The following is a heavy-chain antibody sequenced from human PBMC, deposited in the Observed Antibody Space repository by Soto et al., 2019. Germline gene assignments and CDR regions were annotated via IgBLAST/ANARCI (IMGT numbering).Heavy chain of an antibody. D-gene: IGHD6-19*01. Sequence: GGSLRLSCAASGFTFSSYAMSWVRQAPGKGLEWVSAISGRGGSTYYADSMKGRFTISRDNSKNTLYLQMNSLRAEDTAVYYCTKDAAYSSGDWFDPWGQGTLVTVSS. CDR1: GFTFSSYA. CDR3: TKDAAYSSGDWFDP. J-gene: IGHJ5*02. CDR2: ISGRGGST. V-gene: IGHV3-23*01.